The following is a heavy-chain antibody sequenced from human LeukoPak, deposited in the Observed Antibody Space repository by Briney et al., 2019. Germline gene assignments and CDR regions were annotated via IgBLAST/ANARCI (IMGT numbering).Heavy chain of an antibody. J-gene: IGHJ6*02. V-gene: IGHV4-39*02. Sequence: SETLSLTCTVSGGSISSSSYYWGWIRQPPGKGLEWIGSIYYSGSTYYNPSLKSRVTISVDTSKNQFSLKLSSVTAADTAVYYCAREAGYCSSTSCYPLYYYYYGMDVWGQGTTVTVSS. CDR1: GGSISSSSYY. D-gene: IGHD2-2*01. CDR3: AREAGYCSSTSCYPLYYYYYGMDV. CDR2: IYYSGST.